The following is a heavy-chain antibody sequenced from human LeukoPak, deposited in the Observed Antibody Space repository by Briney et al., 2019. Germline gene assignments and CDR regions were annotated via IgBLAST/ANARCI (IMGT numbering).Heavy chain of an antibody. CDR2: IYTSGTT. D-gene: IGHD3-22*01. J-gene: IGHJ4*02. CDR3: ARESKDYDGSGYYYAY. CDR1: GGPINNYY. Sequence: SETLCLTCTVSGGPINNYYWAWIRQPAGKGLEWIGRIYTSGTTDYNPFLKSRITMSLDTSKTQFSLSLSSVTAADTAVYYCARESKDYDGSGYYYAYWGQGTLVTVSS. V-gene: IGHV4-4*07.